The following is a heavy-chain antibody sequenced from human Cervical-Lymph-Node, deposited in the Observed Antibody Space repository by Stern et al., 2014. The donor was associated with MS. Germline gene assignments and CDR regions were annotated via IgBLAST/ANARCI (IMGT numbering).Heavy chain of an antibody. D-gene: IGHD3-9*01. V-gene: IGHV7-4-1*02. Sequence: VQLVQSGSELKKPGASVKISCKASGYTFTNYAMNWVRQAPGQGLEWMGWINADIGIPTYAMGFTGRFVFSLDPYVSTAYLQISSLKTEDTAVYYCARVPPIHDILDYWGQGTLVSVSS. J-gene: IGHJ4*02. CDR1: GYTFTNYA. CDR2: INADIGIP. CDR3: ARVPPIHDILDY.